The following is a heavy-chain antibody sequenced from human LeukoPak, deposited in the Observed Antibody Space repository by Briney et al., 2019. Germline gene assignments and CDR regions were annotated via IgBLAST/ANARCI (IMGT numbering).Heavy chain of an antibody. CDR1: GYTFTGYY. CDR2: INPNSGGT. Sequence: GASVKVSCKASGYTFTGYYMHWVRQAPGQGLEWMGWINPNSGGTNYAQKFQGRVTMTRDTSISTAYMELSRLRSDDTAVYYCARVRYGDPEHYMDVWGKGTTVTVSS. J-gene: IGHJ6*03. V-gene: IGHV1-2*02. CDR3: ARVRYGDPEHYMDV. D-gene: IGHD4-17*01.